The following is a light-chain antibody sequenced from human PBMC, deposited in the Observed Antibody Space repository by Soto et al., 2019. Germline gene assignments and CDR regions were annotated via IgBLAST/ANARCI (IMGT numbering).Light chain of an antibody. Sequence: DLQMTQSPYTLSASVGDRVTITCRASQNIDNWLAWYQQKPGKPPKLLIYRASSLETGVPSRFSGSGSGTEFTLTISNLQPDDSATYYCQAYNSYFGGGTKVEIK. CDR2: RAS. CDR1: QNIDNW. CDR3: QAYNSY. V-gene: IGKV1-5*03. J-gene: IGKJ4*01.